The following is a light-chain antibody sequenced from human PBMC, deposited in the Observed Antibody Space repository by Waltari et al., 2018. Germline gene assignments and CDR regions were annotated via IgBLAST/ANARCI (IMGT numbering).Light chain of an antibody. CDR2: AAS. V-gene: IGKV1-39*01. CDR3: QQSHSSPLS. CDR1: QNIVDH. Sequence: DIQMTQSPSSLSASVGDRVTITCRASQNIVDHLNWYQQKPGKAPNLLIYAASSLQRGLPSRFSGSGSGTDFTLTISSLQAEDFATYFCQQSHSSPLSFGGGTNVEI. J-gene: IGKJ4*01.